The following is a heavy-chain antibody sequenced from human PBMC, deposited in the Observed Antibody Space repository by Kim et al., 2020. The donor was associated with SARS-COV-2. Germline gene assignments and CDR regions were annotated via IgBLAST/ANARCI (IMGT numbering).Heavy chain of an antibody. D-gene: IGHD3-10*01. Sequence: GGSLRLSCAPSGFTFSSYAMSWVRQAPGKGLEWVSGINENGRSKDDADSVKGRFIISRDNTKNMLYLQMNSLTVEETAFYYSAKDRYSGWEYYLWGTFDYWGQGALVTVSS. CDR2: INENGRSK. J-gene: IGHJ4*01. CDR3: AKDRYSGWEYYLWGTFDY. V-gene: IGHV3-23*01. CDR1: GFTFSSYA.